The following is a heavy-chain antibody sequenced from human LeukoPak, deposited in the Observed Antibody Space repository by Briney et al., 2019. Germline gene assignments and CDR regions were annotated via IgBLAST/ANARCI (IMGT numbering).Heavy chain of an antibody. V-gene: IGHV3-64*04. CDR3: ANLCYYDSSGPFDC. CDR2: ISDSGGST. Sequence: GGSLRLSWSASGFPFSSYAMHWVRQAPGKGLEYVSAISDSGGSTYYADSVKGRFTISRVNSKNTLYLQMNSLRAEDAAVYYCANLCYYDSSGPFDCWGQGTLVTVSS. CDR1: GFPFSSYA. J-gene: IGHJ4*02. D-gene: IGHD3-22*01.